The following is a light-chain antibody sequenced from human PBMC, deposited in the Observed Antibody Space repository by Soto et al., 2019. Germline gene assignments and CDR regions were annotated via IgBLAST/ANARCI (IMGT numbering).Light chain of an antibody. CDR1: SSDVGGYNY. CDR3: SSYTSASTLLYL. J-gene: IGLJ1*01. V-gene: IGLV2-14*01. Sequence: QSALTHPASVSGSPGQSITISCTGTSSDVGGYNYVSWYQQHPGIAPKLLIYGVTNRPSGVSTRFSGAKSGTTASLTISGLQAEDEADYHCSSYTSASTLLYLFGTGTKVTVL. CDR2: GVT.